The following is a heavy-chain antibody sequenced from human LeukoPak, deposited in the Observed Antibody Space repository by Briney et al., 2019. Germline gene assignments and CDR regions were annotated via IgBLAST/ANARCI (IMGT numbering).Heavy chain of an antibody. CDR1: GFTLSSYS. CDR3: ARDVNDAFDI. CDR2: ISSSSSYI. Sequence: GVSLRLSCAASGFTLSSYSMNWVRQAPGKGLEWVSSISSSSSYIYYADSVKGRFTISRDNAKNSLYLQMNSLRAEDTAVYYCARDVNDAFDIWGQGTMVTVSS. V-gene: IGHV3-21*01. J-gene: IGHJ3*02.